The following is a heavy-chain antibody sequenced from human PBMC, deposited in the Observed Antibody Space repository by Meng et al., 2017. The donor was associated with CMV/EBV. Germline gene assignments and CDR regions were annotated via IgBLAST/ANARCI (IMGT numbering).Heavy chain of an antibody. CDR3: ARSMVVAGDWFDP. J-gene: IGHJ5*02. CDR2: ISTSGTP. D-gene: IGHD2-15*01. CDR1: CGYISSSN. Sequence: VPLQLRAQRVARLSSTRPLSATVSCGYISSSNGRVLRAPAERRQWRGGIISTSGTPNYTPSPQSRVTISADTSTNQFSLKLSSLTAADTAVYYCARSMVVAGDWFDPWGQGTLVTVAS. V-gene: IGHV4-4*07.